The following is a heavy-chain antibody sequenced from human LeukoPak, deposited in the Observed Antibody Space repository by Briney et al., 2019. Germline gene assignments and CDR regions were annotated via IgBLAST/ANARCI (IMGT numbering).Heavy chain of an antibody. CDR1: GFTFSTYP. Sequence: GGSLRLSCEASGFTFSTYPMHWVRQAPGKGLEWVAVISYDGSNKYYADSVKGRFTISRDNSKNTLYLQMNSLRAEDTAVYYCARDLPDRYCSSTSCYTYYGMDVWGQGTTVTVSS. CDR2: ISYDGSNK. V-gene: IGHV3-30*04. CDR3: ARDLPDRYCSSTSCYTYYGMDV. D-gene: IGHD2-2*02. J-gene: IGHJ6*02.